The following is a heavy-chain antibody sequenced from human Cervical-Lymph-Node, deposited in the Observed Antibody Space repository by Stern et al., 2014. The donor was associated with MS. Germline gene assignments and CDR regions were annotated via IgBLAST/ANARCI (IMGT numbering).Heavy chain of an antibody. D-gene: IGHD3-3*01. CDR1: GGSISSVGYH. CDR2: IYYTGST. V-gene: IGHV4-31*01. Sequence: QVQLQESGPGLVKPSQTLSLSCTVSGGSISSVGYHWNWIRQHPEKGMEWIGSIYYTGSTYYNPSLKSLAVISVDSSKNQFSLNLTSVTAADTAVYYCARSSITIFRVVTAFDIWGQGTMVSVSS. J-gene: IGHJ3*02. CDR3: ARSSITIFRVVTAFDI.